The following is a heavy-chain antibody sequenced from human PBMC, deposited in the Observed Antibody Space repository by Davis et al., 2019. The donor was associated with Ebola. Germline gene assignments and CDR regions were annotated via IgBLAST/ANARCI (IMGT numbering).Heavy chain of an antibody. CDR1: RFLFSNSV. CDR2: ISYNGDKT. Sequence: GESLKISCTASRFLFSNSVMHWVRQAPGKGLEWVAAISYNGDKTYYVDSVRGRLTTSRDNSKNTLYLQVNSLRPDDTAVYYCARDGTGWYPGDYWGQGTLVTVSS. D-gene: IGHD6-19*01. V-gene: IGHV3-30-3*01. J-gene: IGHJ4*02. CDR3: ARDGTGWYPGDY.